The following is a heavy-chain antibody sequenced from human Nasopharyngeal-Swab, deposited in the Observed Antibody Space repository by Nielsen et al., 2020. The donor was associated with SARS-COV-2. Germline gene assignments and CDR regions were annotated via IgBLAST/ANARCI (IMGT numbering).Heavy chain of an antibody. CDR1: GGTFSSYA. V-gene: IGHV1-69*13. D-gene: IGHD1-26*01. Sequence: SVKVSCKASGGTFSSYAISWVRQAPGQGLEWMGGIIPIFGTANYAQKFQGRVTITADESASTAYMELSSLRSEDTAVYYCAVGATGYYYMDVWGKGTTVTVSS. CDR3: AVGATGYYYMDV. J-gene: IGHJ6*03. CDR2: IIPIFGTA.